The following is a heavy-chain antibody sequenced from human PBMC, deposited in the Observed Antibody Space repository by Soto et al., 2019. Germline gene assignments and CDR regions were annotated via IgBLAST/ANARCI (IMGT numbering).Heavy chain of an antibody. J-gene: IGHJ6*02. CDR1: GGSISSTDHY. D-gene: IGHD2-15*01. CDR2: IYYAGST. CDR3: ARLVFHCLRGSCDDYNFYGLDV. V-gene: IGHV4-39*01. Sequence: QLQESGPGLVKASETLSLTCTVSGGSISSTDHYWGWLRQPPGKGREWLVSIYYAGSTFHTPSRKRRATISVDTSRNQFSLRLSSVTASDTAVYYCARLVFHCLRGSCDDYNFYGLDVWGQGTTVTVSS.